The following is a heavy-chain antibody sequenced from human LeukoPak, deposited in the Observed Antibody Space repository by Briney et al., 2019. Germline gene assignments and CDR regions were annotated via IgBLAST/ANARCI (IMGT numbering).Heavy chain of an antibody. Sequence: SETLSLTCTVSGDSISSGDYYWSWIRQPAGKGLVWIGCISSSGSTNYNPSLKSRVTISVDTSKNQFSLKLSSVTAADTAVYYCARVSGDFWSGYPDYWGQGTLVTVSS. D-gene: IGHD3-3*01. CDR2: ISSSGST. CDR1: GDSISSGDYY. CDR3: ARVSGDFWSGYPDY. V-gene: IGHV4-61*10. J-gene: IGHJ4*02.